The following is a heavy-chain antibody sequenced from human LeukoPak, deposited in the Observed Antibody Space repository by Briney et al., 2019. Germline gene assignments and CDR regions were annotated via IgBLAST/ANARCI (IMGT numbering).Heavy chain of an antibody. J-gene: IGHJ4*02. V-gene: IGHV4-39*01. CDR1: GGSISSSSYY. CDR2: IYYSGST. CDR3: ARVVPMYSSDWYDDY. D-gene: IGHD6-19*01. Sequence: SETLSLTCTVSGGSISSSSYYWGRIRQPPGKGLEWIGTIYYSGSTYYNPSLKSRVTISIDTSKNQFSLKLSSVTAADTAVYYCARVVPMYSSDWYDDYWGQGTLVTVSS.